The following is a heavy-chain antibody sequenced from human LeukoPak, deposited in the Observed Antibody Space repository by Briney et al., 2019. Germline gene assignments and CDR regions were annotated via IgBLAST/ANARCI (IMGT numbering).Heavy chain of an antibody. D-gene: IGHD4-17*01. J-gene: IGHJ4*02. CDR2: IKPDGSEK. CDR1: GFTFSSYW. V-gene: IGHV3-7*01. Sequence: PGGSLRLSCAASGFTFSSYWMTWVRQAPGKGLEWVANIKPDGSEKYYVDSLKGRFTISRDNAENSLYLQMNSLRAEDTAVYYCARDRYYGDHTQVDYWGQGTLVTVSS. CDR3: ARDRYYGDHTQVDY.